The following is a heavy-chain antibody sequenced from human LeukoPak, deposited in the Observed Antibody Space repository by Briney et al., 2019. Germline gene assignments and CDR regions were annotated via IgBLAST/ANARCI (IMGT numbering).Heavy chain of an antibody. CDR3: ATESGTYSGTCFDY. D-gene: IGHD1-26*01. CDR2: ISSSSNTI. J-gene: IGHJ4*02. CDR1: GFTFSGYH. V-gene: IGHV3-48*01. Sequence: GGSLRLSCAASGFTFSGYHMNWVRQAPGKGLEWVSYISSSSNTIYYADFVKGRFTISRDNAKNSLYLQMNSLRAEDTAVYYCATESGTYSGTCFDYWGQGNLVTVSS.